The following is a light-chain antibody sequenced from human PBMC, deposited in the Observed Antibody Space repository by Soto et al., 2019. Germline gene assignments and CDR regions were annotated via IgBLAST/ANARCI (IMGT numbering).Light chain of an antibody. CDR2: DVS. CDR3: CSYAGSYTYV. J-gene: IGLJ1*01. Sequence: QSDLTQPRSVSGSPGQSVTISCTGTSSDVGGYNYVSWYQQHTGKAPKLMIYDVSKLPSGVPDRFSGSKSGNTASLTISGLQAEDEADYYCCSYAGSYTYVFGTGTKLTVL. CDR1: SSDVGGYNY. V-gene: IGLV2-11*01.